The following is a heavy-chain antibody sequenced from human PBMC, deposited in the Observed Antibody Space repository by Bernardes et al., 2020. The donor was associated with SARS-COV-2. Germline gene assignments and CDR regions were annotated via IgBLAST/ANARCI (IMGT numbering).Heavy chain of an antibody. Sequence: VGSLLLSCAASGFTFHTSGMHWVRRPPGKGLEWVAVIWYDGSTKYYADSVKGRFTISRDNSKNTLYLQMNSLRVEDTAVYYCVRRFCAVSSSCGNFYGMGVWGQGTTVTVSS. V-gene: IGHV3-33*01. J-gene: IGHJ6*02. CDR1: GFTFHTSG. CDR2: IWYDGSTK. CDR3: VRRFCAVSSSCGNFYGMGV. D-gene: IGHD2-15*01.